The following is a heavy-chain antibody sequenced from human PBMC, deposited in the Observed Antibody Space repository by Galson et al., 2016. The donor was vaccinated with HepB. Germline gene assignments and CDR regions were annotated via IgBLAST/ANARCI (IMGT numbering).Heavy chain of an antibody. CDR3: AQEVGWLRFAFGS. D-gene: IGHD5-12*01. J-gene: IGHJ5*01. CDR2: ISSSRNTI. V-gene: IGHV3-48*01. CDR1: GCAVSSVN. Sequence: SLKLSCAASGCAVSSVNMHWVRKTPGKGLEWISYISSSRNTIDYADSVKGRFTISRDDAKNSLYLQMNNLSVGDTAIYHCAQEVGWLRFAFGSWGQGTLVTVSS.